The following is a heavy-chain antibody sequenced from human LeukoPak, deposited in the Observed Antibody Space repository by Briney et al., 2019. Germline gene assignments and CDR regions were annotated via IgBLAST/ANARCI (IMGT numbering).Heavy chain of an antibody. V-gene: IGHV1-2*02. Sequence: VASVKVSCKASGYTFSDYYMHWVRQAPGQGLQWVGWINPKSGDTHYAQMFQGRVPMTRDPSINTAYMELRRVRSDDTAVYYCAKCAKYSSAWFTGSFDYWGEGTLVTVSS. CDR1: GYTFSDYY. CDR2: INPKSGDT. J-gene: IGHJ4*02. D-gene: IGHD6-25*01. CDR3: AKCAKYSSAWFTGSFDY.